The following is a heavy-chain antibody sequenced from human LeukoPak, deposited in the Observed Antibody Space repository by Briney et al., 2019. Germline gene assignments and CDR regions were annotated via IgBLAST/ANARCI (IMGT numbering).Heavy chain of an antibody. CDR2: IIPILGIA. Sequence: SVKLSCNASGGTFSSYAISWVRQAPGQGLEWMGRIIPILGIANYAQKFQGRVTITASKSTSTAYMELSSLRSEDTAVYYCASPGLAAAGAFDYWGQGTLVTVSS. CDR1: GGTFSSYA. D-gene: IGHD6-13*01. V-gene: IGHV1-69*04. CDR3: ASPGLAAAGAFDY. J-gene: IGHJ4*02.